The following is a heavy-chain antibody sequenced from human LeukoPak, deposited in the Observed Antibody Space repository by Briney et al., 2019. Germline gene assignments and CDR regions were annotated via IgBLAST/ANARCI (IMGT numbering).Heavy chain of an antibody. D-gene: IGHD1-14*01. Sequence: PSETLSLTCTLSGDSIRNYYWSWIRQSAGKGMEWIGRIYTSGRTNYNPSLKSRVSMSIDTSKDQFSLKLRSVTAADTAMYYCTRERGTIIGSNGPTWFDPWGQGTLVIVSS. CDR3: TRERGTIIGSNGPTWFDP. V-gene: IGHV4-4*07. CDR1: GDSIRNYY. CDR2: IYTSGRT. J-gene: IGHJ5*02.